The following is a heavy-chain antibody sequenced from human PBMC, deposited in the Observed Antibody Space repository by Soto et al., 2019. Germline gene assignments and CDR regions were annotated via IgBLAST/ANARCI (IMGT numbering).Heavy chain of an antibody. Sequence: SETLSLTCAVYGGSFSGYYWSWIRQPPGKGLEWIGEINHSGSTNYNPSLKSRVTISVDTSKNQFSLKLSSVTAADTAVYYCARGEGDGYNYYYYYYYMDVWGKGTTVTVSS. CDR3: ARGEGDGYNYYYYYYYMDV. J-gene: IGHJ6*03. CDR1: GGSFSGYY. V-gene: IGHV4-34*01. D-gene: IGHD5-12*01. CDR2: INHSGST.